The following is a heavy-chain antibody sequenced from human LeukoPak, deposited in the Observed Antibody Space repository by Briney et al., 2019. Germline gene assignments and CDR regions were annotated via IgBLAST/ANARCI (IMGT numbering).Heavy chain of an antibody. CDR1: GFTFSSYG. J-gene: IGHJ4*02. Sequence: GRSLRLSCAASGFTFSSYGMHWVRQAPGKGLEWVAVIWYDGSNKYYADSVKGRFTISRDNSKNTLYLQMNSLRAEDTAVYYCAREGYSGYDYEGGLDYWGQGTLVTVSS. CDR2: IWYDGSNK. D-gene: IGHD5-12*01. V-gene: IGHV3-33*01. CDR3: AREGYSGYDYEGGLDY.